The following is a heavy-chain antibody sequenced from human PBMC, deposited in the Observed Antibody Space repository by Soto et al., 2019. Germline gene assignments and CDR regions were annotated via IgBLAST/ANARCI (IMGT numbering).Heavy chain of an antibody. CDR3: AADPGYSYGPVSYYYYYGMDV. J-gene: IGHJ6*02. V-gene: IGHV1-58*01. CDR1: GFTFTSSA. CDR2: IVVGSGNT. Sequence: GASVKVSCKASGFTFTSSAVQWVRQARGQRLEWIGWIVVGSGNTNYAQKFQERVTITRDMSTSTAYMELSSLRSEDTAVYYCAADPGYSYGPVSYYYYYGMDVWGQGTTVTVSS. D-gene: IGHD5-18*01.